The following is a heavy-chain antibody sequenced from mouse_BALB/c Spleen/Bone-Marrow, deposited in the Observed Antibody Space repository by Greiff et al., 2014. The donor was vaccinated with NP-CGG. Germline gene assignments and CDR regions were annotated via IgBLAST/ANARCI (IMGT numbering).Heavy chain of an antibody. CDR3: AKHGNYAMDY. CDR2: IWSDGST. Sequence: LQESGPGLVAPSQSLSITCTVSGFSLTSYGVHWVRQPPGKGLEWLVVIWSDGSTTYNSALKSRLNISKENSKSQVFLKMNSQQTDATAMYYCAKHGNYAMDYWGQGTSVTVSS. V-gene: IGHV2-6-1*01. D-gene: IGHD1-1*02. J-gene: IGHJ4*01. CDR1: GFSLTSYG.